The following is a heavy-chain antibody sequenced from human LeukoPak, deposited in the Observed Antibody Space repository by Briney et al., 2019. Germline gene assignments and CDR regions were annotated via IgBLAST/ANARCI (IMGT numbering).Heavy chain of an antibody. CDR1: GGSISSYY. CDR2: IYYSGST. V-gene: IGHV4-59*08. CDR3: ARRSGVTTRSRAFDI. D-gene: IGHD4-17*01. Sequence: TSETLSLTCTVSGGSISSYYWSWIRQPPGKGLEWIGYIYYSGSTNYNLSLKSRVTISVDTSKNQFSLKLSSVTAADTAVYYCARRSGVTTRSRAFDIWGQGTMVTVSS. J-gene: IGHJ3*02.